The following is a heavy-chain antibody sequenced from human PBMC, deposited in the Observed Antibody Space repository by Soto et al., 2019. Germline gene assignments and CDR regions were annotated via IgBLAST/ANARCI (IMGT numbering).Heavy chain of an antibody. CDR3: ASEPDILTGYYSY. Sequence: PSETLSLTCTVSGGSISSYYWSWIRQPPGKGLERIGYIYYTGSTNYNPSLKSRVTISLDTSKNQFSLKLSSVTAADTAVYYCASEPDILTGYYSYWGRGALVTVSS. D-gene: IGHD3-9*01. CDR1: GGSISSYY. CDR2: IYYTGST. J-gene: IGHJ4*02. V-gene: IGHV4-59*01.